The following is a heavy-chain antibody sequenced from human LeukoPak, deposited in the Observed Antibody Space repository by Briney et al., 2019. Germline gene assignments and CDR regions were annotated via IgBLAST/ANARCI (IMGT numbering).Heavy chain of an antibody. V-gene: IGHV4-34*01. CDR2: INHSGST. D-gene: IGHD3-10*01. CDR1: GGSFSGYY. CDR3: ASYRKNYYGSGSYHDY. J-gene: IGHJ4*02. Sequence: SETLSLTCAVYGGSFSGYYWSWIRQPPGKGLEWIGEINHSGSTNYSPSLKSRVTISVDTSKNQFSLKLSSVTAADTAVYYCASYRKNYYGSGSYHDYWGQGTLVTVSS.